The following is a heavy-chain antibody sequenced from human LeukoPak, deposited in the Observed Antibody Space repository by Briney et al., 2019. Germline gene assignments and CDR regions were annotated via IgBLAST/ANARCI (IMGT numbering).Heavy chain of an antibody. CDR3: AGRMSSTDY. V-gene: IGHV4-34*01. CDR1: GGSFSGYY. Sequence: PSETLSLTCAVYGGSFSGYYWSWIRQPPGKGLEWIGEINHSGSTNYNPSLKSRVTISVDTSKNQFSLKLSSLTAADTAVYYCAGRMSSTDYWGQGTLVTVSS. D-gene: IGHD2-2*01. CDR2: INHSGST. J-gene: IGHJ4*02.